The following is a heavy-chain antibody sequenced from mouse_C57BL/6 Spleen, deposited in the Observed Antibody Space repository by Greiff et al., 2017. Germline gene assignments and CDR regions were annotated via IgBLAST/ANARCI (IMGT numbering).Heavy chain of an antibody. CDR2: INPNNGGT. CDR3: ARSYGSSIDY. Sequence: VQLQQSGPELVKPGASVKLSCKASGYTFTDYNMHWVKQSPGNSLEWIGYINPNNGGTSYNQKFKGKATLTVNKSSSTAYMELRSLTSEDSAVYYCARSYGSSIDYWGQGTTLTVSS. CDR1: GYTFTDYN. J-gene: IGHJ2*01. D-gene: IGHD1-1*01. V-gene: IGHV1-22*01.